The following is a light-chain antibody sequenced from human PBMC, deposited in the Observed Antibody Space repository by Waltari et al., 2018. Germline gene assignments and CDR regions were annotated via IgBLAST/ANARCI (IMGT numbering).Light chain of an antibody. CDR3: QAWDSSTANV. J-gene: IGLJ1*01. Sequence: WEQQRRGQSPVLVRYEDNRRPAGIPERVPGSNSGNTATLTISGTQPMDEADEYCQAWDSSTANVFGTRTKATVL. CDR2: EDN. V-gene: IGLV3-1*01.